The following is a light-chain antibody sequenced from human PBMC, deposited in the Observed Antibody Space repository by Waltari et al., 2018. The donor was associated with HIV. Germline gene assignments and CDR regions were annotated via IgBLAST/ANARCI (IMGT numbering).Light chain of an antibody. J-gene: IGLJ2*01. CDR2: KDS. Sequence: SYELTQPPSVSVSPGQTARITCPGDKLGDKYTCWYQQKPGQSPVLVIYKDSKRPSGIPERFSGSNSGNTATLTISGTQAMDEADYYCQAWDSSTPKVFGGGTKLTVL. CDR1: KLGDKY. V-gene: IGLV3-1*01. CDR3: QAWDSSTPKV.